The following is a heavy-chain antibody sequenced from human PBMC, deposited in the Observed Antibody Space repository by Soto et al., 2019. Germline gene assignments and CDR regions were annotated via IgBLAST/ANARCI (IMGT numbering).Heavy chain of an antibody. V-gene: IGHV3-33*01. CDR2: IWFDGSNK. J-gene: IGHJ6*02. CDR1: GFTFSSYG. CDR3: ARDLENLMDV. Sequence: PGGSLRLSCAASGFTFSSYGVHWVRQAPGKGLEWVVVIWFDGSNKYYADSVKGRFTISRDNSKNTLYLQMNSLRAEDTAVYYCARDLENLMDVWGQGTTVTVSS.